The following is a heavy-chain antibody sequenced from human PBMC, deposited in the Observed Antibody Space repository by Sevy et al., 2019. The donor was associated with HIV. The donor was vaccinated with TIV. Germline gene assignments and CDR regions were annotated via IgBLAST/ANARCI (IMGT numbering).Heavy chain of an antibody. V-gene: IGHV1-69*13. CDR1: GGTFSSYA. CDR2: IVPIFGTA. J-gene: IGHJ4*02. Sequence: ASVKVSCKASGGTFSSYAISWVRQAPGQGLEWMGGIVPIFGTANYAQKFQGRVTITSDESTSTAYMGLSSLGSEDTAVYYCARGALVAASASLTYYYGSGSYYKPLFYDYWGQGTLVTVSS. D-gene: IGHD3-10*01. CDR3: ARGALVAASASLTYYYGSGSYYKPLFYDY.